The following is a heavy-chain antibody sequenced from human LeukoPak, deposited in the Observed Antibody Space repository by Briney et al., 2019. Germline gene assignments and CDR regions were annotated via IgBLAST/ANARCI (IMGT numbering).Heavy chain of an antibody. CDR3: ARDSTVRGVIIEDGDY. V-gene: IGHV3-30*04. D-gene: IGHD3-10*01. J-gene: IGHJ4*02. CDR1: GFTFSSYA. Sequence: GRSLRLSCAASGFTFSSYAMHWVRQAPGKGLEWVAVISYDGSNKYYADSVKGRFTISRDNAKNSLYLQMNSLRAEDTAVYYCARDSTVRGVIIEDGDYWGQGTLVTVSS. CDR2: ISYDGSNK.